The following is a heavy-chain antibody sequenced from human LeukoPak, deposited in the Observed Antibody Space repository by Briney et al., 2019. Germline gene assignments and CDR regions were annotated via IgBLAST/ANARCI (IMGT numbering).Heavy chain of an antibody. D-gene: IGHD2/OR15-2a*01. CDR3: AKASSNYFYYFEY. CDR2: ISYDATNK. CDR1: GFTFSSSD. V-gene: IGHV3-30*18. J-gene: IGHJ4*02. Sequence: GGSLRLSCAASGFTFSSSDMHGVRQAPGKGLEWVAVISYDATNKYYADSVKGRFTLSRDNSKNTLYLQTNTLRDEDTAVYYCAKASSNYFYYFEYWGQGTLVTVSS.